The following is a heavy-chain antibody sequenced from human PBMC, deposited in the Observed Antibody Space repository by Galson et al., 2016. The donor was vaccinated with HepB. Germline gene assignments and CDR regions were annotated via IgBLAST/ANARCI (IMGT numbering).Heavy chain of an antibody. V-gene: IGHV3-30*04. CDR3: ARADFVGATPLGY. CDR1: GFIFSNYA. Sequence: LRLSCAASGFIFSNYALHWVRQAPGKGLEWMAVISYDGSTKYYAESVEGRFTISRDNSKNTLYLQMNSLRGEDTAIYYCARADFVGATPLGYWGQGMLVSVSS. D-gene: IGHD1-26*01. J-gene: IGHJ4*02. CDR2: ISYDGSTK.